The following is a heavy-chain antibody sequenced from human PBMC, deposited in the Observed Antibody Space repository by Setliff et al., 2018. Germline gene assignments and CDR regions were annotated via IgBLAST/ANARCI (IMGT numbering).Heavy chain of an antibody. CDR3: ATRTTATTIGWFDP. CDR2: IIPMHHIA. J-gene: IGHJ5*02. CDR1: GYTFTSYG. V-gene: IGHV1-69*04. D-gene: IGHD4-4*01. Sequence: SVKVSCKASGYTFTSYGITWVRQAPGQGLEWLGRIIPMHHIAKSSQKFQGRVTITADKSTSTAYMELSSLRSEDTAVYHCATRTTATTIGWFDPWGQGTLVTVSS.